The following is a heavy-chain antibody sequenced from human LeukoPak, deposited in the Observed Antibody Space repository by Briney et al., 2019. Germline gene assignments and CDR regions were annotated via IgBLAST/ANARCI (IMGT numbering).Heavy chain of an antibody. D-gene: IGHD2-21*02. Sequence: PGGSLRLSCAASGFTFSSYAMHWVRQAPGKGLEWVAVISYDGSNKYYADSVKGRFTISRDNSKNTLYLQMNSLRAEDTAVYYCARESYCGGDCYTSDFDYWGQGTLVTVSS. V-gene: IGHV3-30*04. CDR3: ARESYCGGDCYTSDFDY. CDR1: GFTFSSYA. J-gene: IGHJ4*02. CDR2: ISYDGSNK.